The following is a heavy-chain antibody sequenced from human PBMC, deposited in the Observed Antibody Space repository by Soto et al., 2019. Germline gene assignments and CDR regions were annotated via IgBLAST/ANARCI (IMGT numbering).Heavy chain of an antibody. J-gene: IGHJ5*02. CDR1: GFTFENFG. D-gene: IGHD1-26*01. Sequence: GGSLRLSCAASGFTFENFGMGWVRQAPGKGLEWISSISGSGLNKYYADSVKGRFTISRDNSKNTVYLELSNLRAEDTAVYHCAKNQGVELVPLATVDWFDPWGQGSVVTVSS. V-gene: IGHV3-23*01. CDR2: ISGSGLNK. CDR3: AKNQGVELVPLATVDWFDP.